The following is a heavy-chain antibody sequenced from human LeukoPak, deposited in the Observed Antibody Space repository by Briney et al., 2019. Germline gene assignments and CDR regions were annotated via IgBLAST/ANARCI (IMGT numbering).Heavy chain of an antibody. V-gene: IGHV4-39*01. Sequence: SETLSLTCTVSGGSISSSSYYWGWIRQPPGKGLEWIGSIYYSGSTYYNPSLKSRVTISVDTSKNQFSLKLSSVTAADTAVYYCANPTMVRGVIGHDAFDIWGQGTMVTVSS. D-gene: IGHD3-10*01. CDR1: GGSISSSSYY. J-gene: IGHJ3*02. CDR2: IYYSGST. CDR3: ANPTMVRGVIGHDAFDI.